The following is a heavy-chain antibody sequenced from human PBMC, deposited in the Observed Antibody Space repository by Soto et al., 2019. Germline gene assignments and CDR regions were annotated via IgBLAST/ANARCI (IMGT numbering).Heavy chain of an antibody. CDR3: VGSKAWGPYTTPDT. V-gene: IGHV4-59*03. Sequence: PSDTLSLTCTVSGGSLGSYYWSWVRQPPGKGLEWIGYVFYTGRANYNASLKSRVSISLDTSNYQFSLKLSSVTAADTAVYYWVGSKAWGPYTTPDTSCQGNLVT. CDR1: GGSLGSYY. J-gene: IGHJ5*02. CDR2: VFYTGRA. D-gene: IGHD1-26*01.